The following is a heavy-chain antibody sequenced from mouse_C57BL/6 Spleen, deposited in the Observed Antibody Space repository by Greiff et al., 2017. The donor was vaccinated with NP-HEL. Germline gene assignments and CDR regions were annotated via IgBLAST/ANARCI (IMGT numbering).Heavy chain of an antibody. CDR2: IDPSDSET. Sequence: QVQLKQPGAELVRPGSSVKLSCKASGYTFTSYWMHWVKQRPIQGLEWIGNIDPSDSETHYNQKFKDKATLTVDKSSSTAYMQLSSLTSEDSAVYYCARWDWDGAWFAYWGQGTLVTVSA. V-gene: IGHV1-52*01. J-gene: IGHJ3*01. D-gene: IGHD4-1*01. CDR3: ARWDWDGAWFAY. CDR1: GYTFTSYW.